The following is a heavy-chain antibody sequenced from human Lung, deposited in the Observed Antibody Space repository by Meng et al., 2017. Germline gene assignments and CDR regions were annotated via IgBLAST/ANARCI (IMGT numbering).Heavy chain of an antibody. D-gene: IGHD4-11*01. J-gene: IGHJ4*02. CDR3: ARGPTTMAHDFDY. CDR2: INHSGST. V-gene: IGHV4-34*01. CDR1: GGSFSDYY. Sequence: QVQVPQWGAGLLTPSETLSLTCVVSGGSFSDYYWSWIRQPPGKGLEWIGEINHSGSTNYNPSLESRATISVDTSQNNLSLKLSSVTAADSAVYYCARGPTTMAHDFDYWGQGTLVTVSS.